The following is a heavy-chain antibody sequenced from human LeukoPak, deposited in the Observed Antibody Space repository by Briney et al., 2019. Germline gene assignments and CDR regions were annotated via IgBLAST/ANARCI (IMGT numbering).Heavy chain of an antibody. CDR1: GFTFRNFG. CDR3: VRDRGGYHYFDY. V-gene: IGHV3-33*01. J-gene: IGHJ4*02. Sequence: SGGSLRLSCAASGFTFRNFGMHWVRQAPGKGLEWGAIIWYDGSKSYYADSVKDRFTFSRDNSKNTVYLQMNGLRADNTAVHFCVRDRGGYHYFDYWGQGTLVTVSS. D-gene: IGHD3-16*02. CDR2: IWYDGSKS.